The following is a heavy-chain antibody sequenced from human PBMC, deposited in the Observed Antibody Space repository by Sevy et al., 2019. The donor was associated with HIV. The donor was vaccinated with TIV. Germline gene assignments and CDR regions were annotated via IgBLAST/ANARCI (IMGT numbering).Heavy chain of an antibody. V-gene: IGHV3-23*01. CDR1: GFTFSTYA. Sequence: GGSLRLSCTASGFTFSTYAMSWVRQAPGKGLEWVSAMSGRGGSTNYADSVKGQFTVSRANSKNTLFMQENNQRAGDSAVYSCANCPSGVYRPPFDYWGQGTLVTVSS. CDR3: ANCPSGVYRPPFDY. J-gene: IGHJ4*02. CDR2: MSGRGGST. D-gene: IGHD4-17*01.